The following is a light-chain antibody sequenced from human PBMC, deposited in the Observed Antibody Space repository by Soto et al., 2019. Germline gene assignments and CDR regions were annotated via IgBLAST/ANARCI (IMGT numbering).Light chain of an antibody. CDR3: CSYAGSSTWV. Sequence: QPASVSGSPGQSITISCTGTSSDVGSYNLVSWYQQHPGKAPKLMIYEGSKRPSGVSNRFSGSKSGNTASLTISGLQAEDETDYYCCSYAGSSTWVFGGGTKLTVL. V-gene: IGLV2-23*01. CDR1: SSDVGSYNL. J-gene: IGLJ3*02. CDR2: EGS.